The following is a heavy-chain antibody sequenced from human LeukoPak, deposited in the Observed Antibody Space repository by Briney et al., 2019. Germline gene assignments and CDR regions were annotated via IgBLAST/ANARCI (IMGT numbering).Heavy chain of an antibody. CDR3: ARGSLAYYYDSSGLHAFDI. V-gene: IGHV5-51*01. CDR2: IYPGESDT. D-gene: IGHD3-22*01. Sequence: GGCLQISCKASGSRFTSYWIGGVRQMPGKGLEWMGIIYPGESDTRYSPSFQGQVTISADNSISTAYLQWSSLKASDTAMYYCARGSLAYYYDSSGLHAFDIWGQGTMATVSS. CDR1: GSRFTSYW. J-gene: IGHJ3*02.